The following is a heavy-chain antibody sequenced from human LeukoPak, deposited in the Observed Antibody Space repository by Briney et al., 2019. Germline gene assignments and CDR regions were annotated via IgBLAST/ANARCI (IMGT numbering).Heavy chain of an antibody. V-gene: IGHV3-23*01. CDR3: GKTTTGYSSGQKPAWPVDY. CDR2: IFGSGGSA. J-gene: IGHJ4*02. D-gene: IGHD6-19*01. Sequence: GGSLRLSCEASGLTFGSYAMYWVRQAPGKGLEWVAGIFGSGGSAHYADSAKGRFTISRDNSKNTVYLQINSLRAEDTAVYYCGKTTTGYSSGQKPAWPVDYWGQGTLVTVSS. CDR1: GLTFGSYA.